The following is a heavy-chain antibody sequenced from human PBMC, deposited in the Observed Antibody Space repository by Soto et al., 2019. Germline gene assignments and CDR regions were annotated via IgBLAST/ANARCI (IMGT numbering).Heavy chain of an antibody. Sequence: NPSETLSLTCTVSGGSVSSGSYYWSWIRQPPGKGLEWIGYIYYSGSTNYNPSLKSRVTISVDTSKNQFSLKLSSVTAADTAVYYCADGSYGDYALDYWGQGTLVT. V-gene: IGHV4-61*01. CDR2: IYYSGST. D-gene: IGHD4-17*01. CDR1: GGSVSSGSYY. J-gene: IGHJ4*02. CDR3: ADGSYGDYALDY.